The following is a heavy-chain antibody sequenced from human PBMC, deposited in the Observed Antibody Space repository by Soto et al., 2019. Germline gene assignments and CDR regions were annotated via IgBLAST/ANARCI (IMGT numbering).Heavy chain of an antibody. Sequence: ASVKVSCKASGYAFTSCGISWVGQAPGQGLEWMGWIGAYNGDTNYAQRLQGRVTMTTDTATSTAYMELRSLRSDDTAVYYCARDGGYYDSSGYGHWGQGTLVTVSS. V-gene: IGHV1-18*01. CDR3: ARDGGYYDSSGYGH. CDR2: IGAYNGDT. J-gene: IGHJ4*02. CDR1: GYAFTSCG. D-gene: IGHD3-22*01.